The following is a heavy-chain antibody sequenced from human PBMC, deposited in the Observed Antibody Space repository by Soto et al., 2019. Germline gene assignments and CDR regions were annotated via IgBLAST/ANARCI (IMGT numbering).Heavy chain of an antibody. CDR2: MSYGGST. Sequence: QLQLQESGPGLVKPSETLSLTCSVSGDSITSSGYYWGWIRQAPGKGLEWIGSMSYGGSTYYNPSLKSRVTIYVDTSKNQISLQLTSVTAADTADYYCARRRGGAYGREFDYWGQGTLVTVSS. D-gene: IGHD2-15*01. CDR3: ARRRGGAYGREFDY. V-gene: IGHV4-39*01. CDR1: GDSITSSGYY. J-gene: IGHJ4*02.